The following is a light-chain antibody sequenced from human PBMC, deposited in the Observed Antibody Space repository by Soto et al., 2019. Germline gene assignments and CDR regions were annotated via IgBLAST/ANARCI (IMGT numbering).Light chain of an antibody. J-gene: IGLJ2*01. Sequence: QSALTQPASVSGSPGQSITISCTGTSSDIGTYDYVSWYQQHPGKAPKLMIYEVSNRPSGVSNRFSGSKPGNTASLTISGLQAADEADYYCSSYTNINTLIFGGGTQLTVL. CDR2: EVS. V-gene: IGLV2-14*01. CDR3: SSYTNINTLI. CDR1: SSDIGTYDY.